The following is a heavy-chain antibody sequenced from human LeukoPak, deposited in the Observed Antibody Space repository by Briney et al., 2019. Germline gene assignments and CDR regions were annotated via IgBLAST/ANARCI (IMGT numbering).Heavy chain of an antibody. Sequence: PSKTLSLTCTVSGYSISSGYYWGWIRQPPGKGLEWIGSIYESGSTYYNPSLKSRVTISVDTSKNQFSLKLSSVTAADTAVYYCARHRCSGGSCYPMNWFDPWGQGTLVTVSS. J-gene: IGHJ5*02. D-gene: IGHD2-15*01. CDR2: IYESGST. V-gene: IGHV4-38-2*02. CDR3: ARHRCSGGSCYPMNWFDP. CDR1: GYSISSGYY.